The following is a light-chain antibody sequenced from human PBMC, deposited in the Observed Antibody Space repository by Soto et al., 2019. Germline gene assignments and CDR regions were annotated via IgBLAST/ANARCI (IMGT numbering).Light chain of an antibody. CDR1: QSVSSN. CDR2: GAS. J-gene: IGKJ1*01. V-gene: IGKV3-15*01. Sequence: EIVMTQSPATLSVSPGESATLSCRASQSVSSNLAWYQPKPGQAPRLLIYGASPRATGISARFSGSGSGTEFTLTISGLQSEDFAGYYCQQYNNCPPWTFGQGTKVEIK. CDR3: QQYNNCPPWT.